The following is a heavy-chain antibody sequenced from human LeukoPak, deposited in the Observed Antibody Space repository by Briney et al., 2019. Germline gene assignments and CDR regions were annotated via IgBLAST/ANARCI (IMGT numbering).Heavy chain of an antibody. CDR2: INHSGST. V-gene: IGHV4-34*01. Sequence: SETLSLTCAVYGGSFSGYYWSWIRQPPGKGREWIGEINHSGSTNYNPSLKSRVTISVDTSKNQFSLKLSSVTAADTAVYYCARNYGSGSPYYYYYYGMDVWGQGTTVTVSS. D-gene: IGHD3-10*01. CDR1: GGSFSGYY. CDR3: ARNYGSGSPYYYYYYGMDV. J-gene: IGHJ6*02.